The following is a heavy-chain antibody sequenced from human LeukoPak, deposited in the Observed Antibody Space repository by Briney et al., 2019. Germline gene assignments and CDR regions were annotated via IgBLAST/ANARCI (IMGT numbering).Heavy chain of an antibody. CDR2: IDSDGSLKSDGSSP. CDR3: AREDRILIGNDAFDL. V-gene: IGHV3-74*01. Sequence: QPGGSLRLSCAGSGFSFSGYWMHWVRQVPGKGLVWVSRIDSDGSLKSDGSSPTYADSVKGRFTISRDNAKNTLYLQMNSLRVEDTAVYYCAREDRILIGNDAFDLWGQGTTVTVSS. D-gene: IGHD2/OR15-2a*01. CDR1: GFSFSGYW. J-gene: IGHJ3*01.